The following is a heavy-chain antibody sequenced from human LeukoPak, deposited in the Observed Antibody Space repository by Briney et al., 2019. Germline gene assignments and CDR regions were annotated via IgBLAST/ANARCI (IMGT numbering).Heavy chain of an antibody. J-gene: IGHJ6*03. D-gene: IGHD2-2*01. CDR3: ARHMPKFYFYYMDV. CDR2: MSYTGST. CDR1: GGSFSDIGYY. V-gene: IGHV4-39*01. Sequence: SETLSLTCTVSGGSFSDIGYYWGWFRQPSGMPLEWIGSMSYTGSTKYNPSLKTRVTISIDKAKNRFSLRAHSVTAADTAVYYCARHMPKFYFYYMDVWGKGMTVNVSS.